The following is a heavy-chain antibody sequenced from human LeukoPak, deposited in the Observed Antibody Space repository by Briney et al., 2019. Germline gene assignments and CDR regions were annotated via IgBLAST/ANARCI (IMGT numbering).Heavy chain of an antibody. Sequence: GASVKVSCKASGYTFTGYYMHWVRQAPGQGLAWMGWINPNSGGTNYAQKFQGRVTMTRDTSISTAYMELSRLRSDDTAVYYCAREAIAVAGTSPLYYFDYWGQGTLVTVSS. D-gene: IGHD6-19*01. CDR1: GYTFTGYY. CDR2: INPNSGGT. J-gene: IGHJ4*02. CDR3: AREAIAVAGTSPLYYFDY. V-gene: IGHV1-2*02.